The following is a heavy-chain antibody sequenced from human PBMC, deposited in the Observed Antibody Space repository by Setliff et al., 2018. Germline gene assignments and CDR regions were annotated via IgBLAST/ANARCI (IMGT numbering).Heavy chain of an antibody. J-gene: IGHJ4*02. V-gene: IGHV3-74*01. D-gene: IGHD3-16*01. CDR2: INSDGSST. Sequence: LRLSCAASGFTFSSYWMHWVRQAPGKGLVWVSRINSDGSSTSCADSVKGRFTISRDNAKNTLYLQMNSRRAEDTAVYYCARTTGYRLEGDFDYWGQGTLVTVSS. CDR1: GFTFSSYW. CDR3: ARTTGYRLEGDFDY.